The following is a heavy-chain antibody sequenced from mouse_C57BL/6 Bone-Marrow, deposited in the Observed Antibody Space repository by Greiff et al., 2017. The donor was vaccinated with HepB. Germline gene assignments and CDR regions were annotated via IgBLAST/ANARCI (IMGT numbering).Heavy chain of an antibody. CDR1: GYTFTSYW. D-gene: IGHD1-1*01. J-gene: IGHJ4*01. CDR2: IHPNSGST. CDR3: ARDHGSSPDYYAMDY. V-gene: IGHV1-64*01. Sequence: VQLQQPGAELVKPGASVKLSCKASGYTFTSYWMHWVKQRPGQGLEWIGMIHPNSGSTNYNEKFKSKATLTVDKSSSTAYMQLSSLTSEDSAVYYCARDHGSSPDYYAMDYWGQGTSVTVSS.